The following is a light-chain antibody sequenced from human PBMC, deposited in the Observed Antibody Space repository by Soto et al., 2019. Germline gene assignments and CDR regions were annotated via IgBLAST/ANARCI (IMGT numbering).Light chain of an antibody. J-gene: IGLJ3*02. CDR3: SSYTSSSTLRV. V-gene: IGLV2-14*01. Sequence: QSALTQPASVCGSPGQSITISCTGTSSDVGGYNYVSWYQQHPGKAPKLMIYGVSNRPSGISNRFSGSKSGNTASLTISGLQAEDEADYYCSSYTSSSTLRVFGGGTKLTVL. CDR2: GVS. CDR1: SSDVGGYNY.